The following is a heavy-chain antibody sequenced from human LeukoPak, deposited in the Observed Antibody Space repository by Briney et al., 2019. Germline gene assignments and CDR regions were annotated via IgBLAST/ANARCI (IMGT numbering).Heavy chain of an antibody. D-gene: IGHD2-21*02. CDR3: ARVLAYCGGDCYLHDAFDI. CDR2: IYYTGST. Sequence: SETLSLTCGVSGGAITNYYWNWIRQAPGKGLEWLGYIYYTGSTTYNPSVKSRITISLDTSKKQISLKLRSVTAADTAVYYCARVLAYCGGDCYLHDAFDIWGQGTMVTVSS. V-gene: IGHV4-59*01. CDR1: GGAITNYY. J-gene: IGHJ3*02.